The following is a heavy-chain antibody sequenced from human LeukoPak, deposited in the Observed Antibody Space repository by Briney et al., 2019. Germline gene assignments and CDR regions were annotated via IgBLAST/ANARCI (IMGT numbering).Heavy chain of an antibody. J-gene: IGHJ4*02. V-gene: IGHV5-51*01. Sequence: GESLQISCKGSGYSFTSYWIGWVRQMPGKGLEWMGIIYPGDSDTRYSPSFQGQVTISADKSISTAYLQWSSLKASDTAMYYCARIRGGGYYDSSGYYHFDYWGQGTLVTVSS. D-gene: IGHD3-22*01. CDR3: ARIRGGGYYDSSGYYHFDY. CDR1: GYSFTSYW. CDR2: IYPGDSDT.